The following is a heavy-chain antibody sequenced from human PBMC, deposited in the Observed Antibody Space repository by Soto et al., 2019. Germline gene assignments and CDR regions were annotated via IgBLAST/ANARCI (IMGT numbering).Heavy chain of an antibody. J-gene: IGHJ4*02. D-gene: IGHD3-16*01. CDR2: ISYDGSNK. CDR1: GFTFSSYG. CDR3: ANDVRLNGPFAY. Sequence: QVQLVESGGGVVQPGRSLRLSCAASGFTFSSYGMHWVRQAPGKGLEWVAVISYDGSNKYYADSVKGRFTISRDNSKNTMYLQMNSLRAEDTAVYYCANDVRLNGPFAYWGQGTLVTVSS. V-gene: IGHV3-30*18.